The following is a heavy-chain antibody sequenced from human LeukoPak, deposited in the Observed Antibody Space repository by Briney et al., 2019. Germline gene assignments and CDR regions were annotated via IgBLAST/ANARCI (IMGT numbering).Heavy chain of an antibody. J-gene: IGHJ5*02. CDR2: IIPNSGGT. CDR3: ARDLLGSSSRT. CDR1: GYTFTGYY. D-gene: IGHD7-27*01. Sequence: ASVKVSCKASGYTFTGYYMYWVRQAPGQGLEWMGRIIPNSGGTNYAQKFQGRVTMTRDTSISTAYMELSRLRSDDTAVYYCARDLLGSSSRTWGQGTLVTVSS. V-gene: IGHV1-2*06.